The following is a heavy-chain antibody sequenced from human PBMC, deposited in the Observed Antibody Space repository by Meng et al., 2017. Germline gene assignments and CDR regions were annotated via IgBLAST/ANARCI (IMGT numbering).Heavy chain of an antibody. J-gene: IGHJ4*02. CDR1: GLTFDDYA. Sequence: GGSLRLSCAASGLTFDDYAMHWVRQAPGKGLEWVSGISWNSGSIGYADSVKGRFTISRDNAKNSLYLQMNSLRAEDMALYYCAKSYYYGSGSYVGGPFDYWGQGTLVTVSS. D-gene: IGHD3-10*01. CDR3: AKSYYYGSGSYVGGPFDY. CDR2: ISWNSGSI. V-gene: IGHV3-9*03.